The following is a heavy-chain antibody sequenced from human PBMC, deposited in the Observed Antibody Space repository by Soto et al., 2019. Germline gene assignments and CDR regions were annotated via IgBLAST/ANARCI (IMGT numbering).Heavy chain of an antibody. CDR1: GLTFSKYW. V-gene: IGHV3-7*03. Sequence: EVQLVESGGGLVQPGGSLRLSCAASGLTFSKYWMTWVRQAPGKGLEWVAKIKHDGSEQYYVGSVKGRFAISRDNAKNSLFLQMNSLRAQDTAVYYCASVPGSPGYHGLDVWGQGTTVTVSS. D-gene: IGHD5-12*01. CDR3: ASVPGSPGYHGLDV. J-gene: IGHJ6*02. CDR2: IKHDGSEQ.